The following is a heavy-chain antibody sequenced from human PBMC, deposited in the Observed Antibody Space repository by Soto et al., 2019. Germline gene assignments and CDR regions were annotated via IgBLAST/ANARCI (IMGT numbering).Heavy chain of an antibody. CDR3: ARDYGDPKTYYFDY. V-gene: IGHV3-33*01. CDR1: GFTFSSYG. J-gene: IGHJ4*02. D-gene: IGHD4-17*01. CDR2: IWYDGSNK. Sequence: QVQLVESGGGVVQPGRSLRLSCAASGFTFSSYGMHWVRQAPGKGLEWGAVIWYDGSNKYYADSVKGRFTISRDNSKNTLYLQMNSLRAEDTAVYYCARDYGDPKTYYFDYWGQGTLVTVSS.